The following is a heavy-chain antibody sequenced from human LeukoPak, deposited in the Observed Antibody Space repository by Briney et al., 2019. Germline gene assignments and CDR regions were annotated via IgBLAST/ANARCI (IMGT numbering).Heavy chain of an antibody. CDR1: GFTFSSYA. Sequence: PGGSLRLSCAASGFTFSSYAMSWVRQAPGKGLEWVSAISGSGGSTYYADSVKGRFTISRDNSKNTLYLQMNSLRAEDTAVYYCARAKTITMVRGVFDYWGQGTLVTVSS. CDR2: ISGSGGST. J-gene: IGHJ4*02. V-gene: IGHV3-23*01. D-gene: IGHD3-10*01. CDR3: ARAKTITMVRGVFDY.